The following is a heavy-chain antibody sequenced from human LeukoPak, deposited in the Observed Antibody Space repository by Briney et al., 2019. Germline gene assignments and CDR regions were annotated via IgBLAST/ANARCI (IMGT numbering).Heavy chain of an antibody. CDR2: MNNDGSTT. Sequence: GGSLRLFCTASVYTFSRYWVLGARQAPGKGLVGLSRMNNDGSTTNYADSVKGRFTISRDNAKNTLYLQMNSLRAEDTAVYYCARGPYFPPGAFDIWGQGTMVTVSS. CDR1: VYTFSRYW. D-gene: IGHD3-9*01. V-gene: IGHV3-74*01. J-gene: IGHJ3*02. CDR3: ARGPYFPPGAFDI.